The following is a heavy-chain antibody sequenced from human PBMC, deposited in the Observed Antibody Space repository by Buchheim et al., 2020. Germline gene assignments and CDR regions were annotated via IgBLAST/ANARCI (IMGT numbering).Heavy chain of an antibody. J-gene: IGHJ4*02. CDR1: GYTFTSYD. Sequence: QVQLVQSGAEVKKPGASVKVSCKASGYTFTSYDINWVRQATGQGLEWMGWMNPNSGNTGYAQKFQGRVTMTRNISISTAHMELSSLRSEDTAVYYCARDESVPAAMPLGIDYWGQGTL. D-gene: IGHD2-2*01. V-gene: IGHV1-8*01. CDR2: MNPNSGNT. CDR3: ARDESVPAAMPLGIDY.